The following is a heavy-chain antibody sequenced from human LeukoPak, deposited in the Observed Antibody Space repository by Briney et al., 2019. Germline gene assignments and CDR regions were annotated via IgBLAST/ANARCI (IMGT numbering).Heavy chain of an antibody. V-gene: IGHV3-21*01. CDR3: AKTFDP. J-gene: IGHJ5*02. Sequence: GGSLRLSCVASGFTFTSSDFNWIGQAPGKGLEWLSTITRSGSNLYYADSVKGRFTTSRDDAKDSVYLQMESLRVEDTAIYYWAKTFDPWGQGTRVTVPS. CDR2: ITRSGSNL. CDR1: GFTFTSSD.